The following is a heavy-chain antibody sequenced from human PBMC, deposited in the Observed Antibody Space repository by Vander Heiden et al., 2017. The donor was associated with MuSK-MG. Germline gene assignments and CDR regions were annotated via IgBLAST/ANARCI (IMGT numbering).Heavy chain of an antibody. Sequence: EVQLVESGGGLVQPCRSLRLSCAASGLTFDDSAMHWVRQAPGKGLEWVSSIDWNGGSLAYADSVKGRFTISRANARDSLYLQMNSLRAEDTAIYYCAKEGYGGHYYYMDVWGKGTTVTVSS. CDR1: GLTFDDSA. CDR2: IDWNGGSL. J-gene: IGHJ6*03. V-gene: IGHV3-9*01. D-gene: IGHD3-16*01. CDR3: AKEGYGGHYYYMDV.